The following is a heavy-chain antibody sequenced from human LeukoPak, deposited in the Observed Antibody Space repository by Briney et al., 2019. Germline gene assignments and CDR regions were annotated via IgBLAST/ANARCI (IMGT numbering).Heavy chain of an antibody. CDR3: ATRGVGATSYYFDY. J-gene: IGHJ4*02. CDR1: GFTFSSYA. Sequence: GSLRLSCAASGFTFSSYAMSWIRQPPGKGLEWIGEINHSGSTNYNPSLKSRVTISVDTSKNQFSLKLSSVTAADTAVYYCATRGVGATSYYFDYWGQGTLVTVSS. V-gene: IGHV4-34*08. D-gene: IGHD1-26*01. CDR2: INHSGST.